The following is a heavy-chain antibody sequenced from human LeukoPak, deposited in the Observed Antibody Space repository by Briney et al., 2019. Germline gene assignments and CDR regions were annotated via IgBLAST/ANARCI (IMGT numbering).Heavy chain of an antibody. D-gene: IGHD6-13*01. J-gene: IGHJ4*02. CDR2: IYYSGNT. Sequence: SETLSFTCTVSGVSISSYYWTWIRQSPGKGLEWIGYIYYSGNTNYNPSLKSRVTISVDTSKNQFSLRLSSVTAADTAVYYCARVRWVGQQLVPLYYFDYWGQGTLVTVSS. V-gene: IGHV4-59*01. CDR1: GVSISSYY. CDR3: ARVRWVGQQLVPLYYFDY.